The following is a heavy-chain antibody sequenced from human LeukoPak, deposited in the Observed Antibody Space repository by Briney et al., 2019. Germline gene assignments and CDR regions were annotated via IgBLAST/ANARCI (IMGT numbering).Heavy chain of an antibody. CDR1: GVSISSGGYY. CDR3: ARDSGPYSSGWRPIDY. CDR2: IYYSGST. J-gene: IGHJ4*02. D-gene: IGHD6-19*01. Sequence: SETLPLTCTVSGVSISSGGYYWRWIRQHPGKGLEWIGYIYYSGSTYYNPSLKSRVTISVDTSKNQFSLKLSSVTAADTAVYYCARDSGPYSSGWRPIDYWGQGTLVTVSS. V-gene: IGHV4-31*03.